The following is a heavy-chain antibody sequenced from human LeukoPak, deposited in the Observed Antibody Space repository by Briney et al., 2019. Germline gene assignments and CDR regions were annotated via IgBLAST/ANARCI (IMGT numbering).Heavy chain of an antibody. V-gene: IGHV4-59*01. CDR3: ARGASTYYDFWSGYPFDP. J-gene: IGHJ5*02. CDR2: IYYSGST. Sequence: SETLSLTCTVSGGSISSYYWSWIRQPLGQGLERIGYIYYSGSTNYNPSLKSRVTISVDTSKNQFSLKLSSVTAADTAVYYCARGASTYYDFWSGYPFDPWGQGTLVTVSS. CDR1: GGSISSYY. D-gene: IGHD3-3*01.